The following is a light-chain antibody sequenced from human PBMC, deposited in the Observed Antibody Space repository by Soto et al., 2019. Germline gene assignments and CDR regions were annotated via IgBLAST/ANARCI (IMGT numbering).Light chain of an antibody. J-gene: IGKJ5*01. CDR2: DAS. Sequence: DIEMGRSPGRLCVSLGVGAVFSRRDSQSISSRHLAWYQQKPGQAPRLLIYDASERATGIPARFSGSGSETDFTLTISSLDPEEAGVYYRLHRMNGHLTVGQGTRLEIK. CDR1: QSISSRH. V-gene: IGKV3D-20*02. CDR3: LHRMNGHLT.